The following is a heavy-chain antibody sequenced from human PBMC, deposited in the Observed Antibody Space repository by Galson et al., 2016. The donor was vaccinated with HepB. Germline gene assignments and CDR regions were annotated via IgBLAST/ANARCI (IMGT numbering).Heavy chain of an antibody. V-gene: IGHV3-33*01. CDR1: GFTFSTYG. CDR2: VWYDGSNE. J-gene: IGHJ4*02. CDR3: ARDSGSGVVVPVASPRLDY. Sequence: LRLSCAASGFTFSTYGMHWVRQAPGKGLEWVAAVWYDGSNERYADSVEGRCTIFKDIFNSTLSLQLKSLRPEDTAVYYCARDSGSGVVVPVASPRLDYWGRGTLVTVSS. D-gene: IGHD2-2*01.